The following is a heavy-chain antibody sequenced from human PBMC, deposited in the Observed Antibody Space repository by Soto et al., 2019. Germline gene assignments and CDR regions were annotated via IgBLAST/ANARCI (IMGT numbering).Heavy chain of an antibody. V-gene: IGHV3-33*01. D-gene: IGHD6-13*01. Sequence: GGSLRLSCAASGFTFSSYGMHWVRQAPGKGLEWVAVIWYDGSNKYYADSVKGRFTISRDNSKNTLYLQMNSLRAEDTAVYYCARGYAAAGTYDYYYYGMDVWGQGTTVTVSS. CDR2: IWYDGSNK. J-gene: IGHJ6*02. CDR1: GFTFSSYG. CDR3: ARGYAAAGTYDYYYYGMDV.